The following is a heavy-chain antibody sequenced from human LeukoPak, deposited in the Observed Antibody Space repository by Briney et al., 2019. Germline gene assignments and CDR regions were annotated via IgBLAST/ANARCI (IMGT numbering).Heavy chain of an antibody. CDR2: IRTKANNYAT. CDR3: SRHEALPGDY. J-gene: IGHJ4*02. CDR1: GFTFSGST. Sequence: GGSLKLSCAASGFTFSGSTVHWVRQASGKGLDWVGHIRTKANNYATAYAASVKGRFTISRDDSKNTAYLQMNSLKIEDTAVYYCSRHEALPGDYWGQGTLVTVSS. V-gene: IGHV3-73*01. D-gene: IGHD2-21*02.